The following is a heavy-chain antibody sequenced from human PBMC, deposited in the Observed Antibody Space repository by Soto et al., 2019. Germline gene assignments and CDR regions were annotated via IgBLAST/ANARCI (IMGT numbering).Heavy chain of an antibody. CDR1: GGSFSGYY. Sequence: PSETLSLTCAVYGGSFSGYYWSWIRQPPGKGLEWIGEINHSGSTNYNPSLKSRVTISVDTSKNQFSLKLSSVTAADTAVYYCARDVDGSGSFFLSHWGQGTLVTVSS. V-gene: IGHV4-34*01. CDR3: ARDVDGSGSFFLSH. D-gene: IGHD3-10*01. J-gene: IGHJ4*02. CDR2: INHSGST.